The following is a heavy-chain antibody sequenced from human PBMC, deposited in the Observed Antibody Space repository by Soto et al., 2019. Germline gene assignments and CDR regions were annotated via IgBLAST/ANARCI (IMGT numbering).Heavy chain of an antibody. V-gene: IGHV4-30-2*01. J-gene: IGHJ5*02. CDR1: GGSTSSGGYS. CDR2: IYHSGST. D-gene: IGHD2-2*02. CDR3: ARGYAVPAAIEENWFDP. Sequence: LSLTCAVSGGSTSSGGYSWSWIRQPPGKGLEWIGYIYHSGSTYYNPSLKSRVTISVDRSKNQFSLKLSSVTAADTAVYYCARGYAVPAAIEENWFDPWGQGTLVTV.